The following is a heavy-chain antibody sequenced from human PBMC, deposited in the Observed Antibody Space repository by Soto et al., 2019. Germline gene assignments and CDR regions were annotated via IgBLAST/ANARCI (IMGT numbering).Heavy chain of an antibody. V-gene: IGHV3-11*05. J-gene: IGHJ1*01. Sequence: QLQLVESGGGLVKPGGSLRLSCAASGFTFSDYYMSWIRQAPGKGLEWVSYISSSSSYTNYADSVKGRFTISRDNAKNSLYLQMNSLRAEDTAVYYCAAHDYGDPGAEYFQHWGQGTLVTVSS. D-gene: IGHD4-17*01. CDR1: GFTFSDYY. CDR2: ISSSSSYT. CDR3: AAHDYGDPGAEYFQH.